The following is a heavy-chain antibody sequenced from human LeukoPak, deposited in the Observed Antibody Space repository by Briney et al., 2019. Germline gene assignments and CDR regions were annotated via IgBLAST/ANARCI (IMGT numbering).Heavy chain of an antibody. CDR1: GYTFTSYA. V-gene: IGHV1-18*01. D-gene: IGHD4/OR15-4a*01. Sequence: ASVKVSCKASGYTFTSYAMNWVRQAPGQGLEWMGWISAYNGNTNYAQKLQGRVTMTIDTSTSTAYLELRSLRSDDTAVYYCARARRPLTFDYWGQGTLVTVSS. J-gene: IGHJ4*02. CDR3: ARARRPLTFDY. CDR2: ISAYNGNT.